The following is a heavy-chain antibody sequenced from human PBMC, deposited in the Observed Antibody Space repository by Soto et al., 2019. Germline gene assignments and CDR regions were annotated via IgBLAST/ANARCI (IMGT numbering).Heavy chain of an antibody. CDR2: IDVGGGSA. V-gene: IGHV3-23*01. Sequence: EEQLLESGGGLIQPGGSLRLSCAASGFTFSSYDMSWVRQAPGKGLEWVSGIDVGGGSAYYADSVKGRFTIYRDNSKNTLHLQLNSLRSEDTAIYYCTKEDDAWTNGHFNVWGQGTVVTVSS. D-gene: IGHD3-3*01. J-gene: IGHJ3*01. CDR3: TKEDDAWTNGHFNV. CDR1: GFTFSSYD.